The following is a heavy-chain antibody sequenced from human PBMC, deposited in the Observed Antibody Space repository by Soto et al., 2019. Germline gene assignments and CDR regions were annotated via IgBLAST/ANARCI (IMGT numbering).Heavy chain of an antibody. CDR3: ARDCGGDCYSAAIDY. CDR2: ISAYNGNT. J-gene: IGHJ4*02. Sequence: ASVKVSCKASGYTFTSYGISWVRQAPGQGLEWVGWISAYNGNTNYAQKLQGRVTMTTDTSTSTAYMELRSLRSDDTAVYYCARDCGGDCYSAAIDYWGQGTLVTVSS. CDR1: GYTFTSYG. V-gene: IGHV1-18*04. D-gene: IGHD2-21*02.